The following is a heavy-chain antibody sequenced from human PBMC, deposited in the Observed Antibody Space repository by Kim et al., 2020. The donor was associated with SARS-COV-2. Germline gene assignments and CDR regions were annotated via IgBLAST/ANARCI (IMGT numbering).Heavy chain of an antibody. D-gene: IGHD2-2*01. CDR3: ARDPGYCSSTSCYALGAF. J-gene: IGHJ3*01. V-gene: IGHV4-59*01. Sequence: SGTLSLTCTVSGGSISSYYWSWIRQPPGKGLEWIGYIYYSGSTNYNPSLKSRVTISVDTSKNQFSLKLSSVTAADTAVYYCARDPGYCSSTSCYALGAF. CDR2: IYYSGST. CDR1: GGSISSYY.